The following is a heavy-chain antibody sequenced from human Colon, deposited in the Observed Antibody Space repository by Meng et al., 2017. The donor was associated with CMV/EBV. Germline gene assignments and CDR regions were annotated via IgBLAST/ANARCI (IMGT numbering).Heavy chain of an antibody. Sequence: GGSLRLSCTASGFTFSRFEMNWVRQAPGKGLEWVSHISGSGNVIYYAESVKGRFTISRDNAENSLYLQMNNLGAEDTAVYYCAGVAYDYGDRHFAYWGQGALVTVSS. J-gene: IGHJ4*02. CDR3: AGVAYDYGDRHFAY. V-gene: IGHV3-48*03. D-gene: IGHD4-17*01. CDR1: GFTFSRFE. CDR2: ISGSGNVI.